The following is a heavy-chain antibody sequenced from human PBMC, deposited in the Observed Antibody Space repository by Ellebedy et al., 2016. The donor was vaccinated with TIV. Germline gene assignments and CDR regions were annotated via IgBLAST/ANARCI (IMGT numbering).Heavy chain of an antibody. CDR1: GYSISSGY. V-gene: IGHV3-15*01. CDR2: IKSKTDGGTT. CDR3: TTAGGGGI. J-gene: IGHJ3*02. Sequence: GESLKISCTVSGYSISSGYNWGWIRQPPGKGLEWVGRIKSKTDGGTTDYAAPVKGRFIISRDDSKNTLYLQMNSLKTEDTAVYYCTTAGGGGIWGQGTMVTVSS. D-gene: IGHD3-16*01.